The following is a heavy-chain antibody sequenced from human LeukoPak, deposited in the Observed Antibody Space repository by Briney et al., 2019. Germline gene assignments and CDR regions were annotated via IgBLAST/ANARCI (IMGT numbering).Heavy chain of an antibody. CDR1: GFTFSSYW. CDR3: ARVNYYYYGMDV. Sequence: GGSLRLSCAASGFTFSSYWMSWVRQAPGKGLEWVSVIYSGGSTYYADSVKGRFTISRDNSKNTLYLQMNSLRAEDTAVYYCARVNYYYYGMDVWGQGTTVTVSS. V-gene: IGHV3-66*01. CDR2: IYSGGST. J-gene: IGHJ6*02.